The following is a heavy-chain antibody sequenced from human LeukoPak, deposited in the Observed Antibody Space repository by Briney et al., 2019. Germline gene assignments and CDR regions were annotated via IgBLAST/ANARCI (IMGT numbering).Heavy chain of an antibody. Sequence: ASVKVSCKASGYTFTSYGISWVRQAPGQGLEWMGWMNPNSGNTGYAQKFQGRVTMTRNTSISTAYMELSSLRSEDTAVYYCAREISSTSDYYFDNWGQGTLVTVSS. CDR2: MNPNSGNT. CDR1: GYTFTSYG. V-gene: IGHV1-8*02. J-gene: IGHJ4*02. D-gene: IGHD2-2*01. CDR3: AREISSTSDYYFDN.